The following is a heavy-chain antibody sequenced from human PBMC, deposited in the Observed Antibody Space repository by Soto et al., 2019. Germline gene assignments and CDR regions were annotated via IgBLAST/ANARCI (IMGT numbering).Heavy chain of an antibody. CDR1: GYTFTCYY. CDR3: AGPTGEWELLSYYYGMDV. V-gene: IGHV1-2*04. Sequence: VKVSCKASGYTFTCYYMHWVRQAPGQGLEWMGWINPNSGGTNYAQKFQGWVTMTRDTSISTAYMELSSLRSEDTAVYYCAGPTGEWELLSYYYGMDVWGQGTTVTVSS. J-gene: IGHJ6*02. D-gene: IGHD1-26*01. CDR2: INPNSGGT.